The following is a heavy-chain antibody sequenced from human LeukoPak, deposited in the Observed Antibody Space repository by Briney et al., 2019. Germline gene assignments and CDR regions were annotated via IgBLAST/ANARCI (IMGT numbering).Heavy chain of an antibody. CDR3: ARSRYYYDSSVLRYYYYMDV. J-gene: IGHJ6*03. D-gene: IGHD3-22*01. CDR2: INHSGST. V-gene: IGHV4-34*01. Sequence: SETLSLTCAVYGGSFSGYYWSWIRQPPGKGLEWIGEINHSGSTNHNPSLKSRVTILVDTSKNQFSLKLSSVTAADTAVYYCARSRYYYDSSVLRYYYYMDVWGKGTTVTVSS. CDR1: GGSFSGYY.